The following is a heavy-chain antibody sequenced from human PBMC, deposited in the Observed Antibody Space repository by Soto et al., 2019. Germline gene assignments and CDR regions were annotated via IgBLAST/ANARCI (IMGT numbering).Heavy chain of an antibody. D-gene: IGHD3-3*01. CDR1: GGSVSSGSYY. CDR3: ARSGSPITIFGVVITGTFDY. V-gene: IGHV4-61*01. CDR2: IYYSGST. J-gene: IGHJ4*02. Sequence: KASETLSLTCTVSGGSVSSGSYYWSWIRQPPGKGLEWIGYIYYSGSTNYNPSLKRRVTISVDTSKNQFSLKLSSVTAADTAVYYCARSGSPITIFGVVITGTFDYWGQGTLVTVSS.